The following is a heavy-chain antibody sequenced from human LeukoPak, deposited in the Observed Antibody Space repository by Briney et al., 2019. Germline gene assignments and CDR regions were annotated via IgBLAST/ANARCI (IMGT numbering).Heavy chain of an antibody. D-gene: IGHD2-15*01. CDR1: GGSISTYY. CDR3: ARASLGYCSGGTCYHREFDP. J-gene: IGHJ5*02. V-gene: IGHV4-59*01. CDR2: IYYNGST. Sequence: PSETLSLTCTVSGGSISTYYWSWIRQPPGKGLEWMGYIYYNGSTNYNPSLKSRVTISVDTSKNQFSLKLSSVTAADTAVYFCARASLGYCSGGTCYHREFDPWGQGTLVTVSS.